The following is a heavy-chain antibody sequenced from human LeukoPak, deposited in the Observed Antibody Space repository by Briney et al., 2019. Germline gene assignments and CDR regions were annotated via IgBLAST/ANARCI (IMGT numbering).Heavy chain of an antibody. CDR1: GLTFSRYN. D-gene: IGHD1-7*01. CDR2: IGTSSNNI. V-gene: IGHV3-21*01. CDR3: ASGTVGNYALDF. Sequence: GGSLRLSCAASGLTFSRYNMNWVRQAPGKGLEWVSSIGTSSNNIYYTDSVKGRFTISRDNAKNSLYLQVDSLRVEDTAVYFCASGTVGNYALDFWGQGTLVTVSS. J-gene: IGHJ4*02.